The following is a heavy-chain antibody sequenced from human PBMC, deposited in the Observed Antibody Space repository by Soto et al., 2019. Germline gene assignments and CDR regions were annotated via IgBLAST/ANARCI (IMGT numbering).Heavy chain of an antibody. CDR3: AKDRKFTLIVVVITHGGGYFDY. CDR1: GFTFRIYA. J-gene: IGHJ4*01. Sequence: PGGALRLSCASSGFTFRIYAMSWVRQAPGNGLEWVSAISGSGGSTYYADSVKGRFTISIDNSKNTLYLQMNSLRAEDTAVYYCAKDRKFTLIVVVITHGGGYFDYWGHGTLVTVSS. V-gene: IGHV3-23*01. D-gene: IGHD3-22*01. CDR2: ISGSGGST.